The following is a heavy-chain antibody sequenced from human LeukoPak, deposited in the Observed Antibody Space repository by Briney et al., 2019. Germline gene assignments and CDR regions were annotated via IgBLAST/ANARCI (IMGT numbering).Heavy chain of an antibody. Sequence: SETLSLTCTVSGGSISSYYWSWIRQPAGKGLEWIGRIYTSGSTNYNPSLKCRVTMSVDTSKNQFSLKLSSVTAADTAVYYCARYGSGSYDDAFDIWGQGTMVTVSS. D-gene: IGHD3-10*01. V-gene: IGHV4-4*07. J-gene: IGHJ3*02. CDR3: ARYGSGSYDDAFDI. CDR2: IYTSGST. CDR1: GGSISSYY.